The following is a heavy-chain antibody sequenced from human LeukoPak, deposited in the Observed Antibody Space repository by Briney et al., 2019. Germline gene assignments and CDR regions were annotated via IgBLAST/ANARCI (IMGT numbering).Heavy chain of an antibody. CDR2: SNPDGGGT. CDR1: VYTFTGYY. Sequence: GASVKLSFKASVYTFTGYYVHWVRQAPGQGLEWRGWSNPDGGGTTYAQKFQGRVTMTRDTSISTAYMELSSLRSDDTALYYCARIGLGLLLPAKGGADYWGQGTLVTVSS. D-gene: IGHD1-26*01. V-gene: IGHV1-2*02. J-gene: IGHJ4*02. CDR3: ARIGLGLLLPAKGGADY.